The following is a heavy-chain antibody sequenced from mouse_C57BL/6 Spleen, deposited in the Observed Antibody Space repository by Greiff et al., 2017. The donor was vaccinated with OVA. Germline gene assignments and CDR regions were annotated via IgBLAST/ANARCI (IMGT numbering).Heavy chain of an antibody. J-gene: IGHJ3*01. Sequence: QVQLKQSGPGLVQPSQSLSITCTVSGFSFTSYGVNWVRQSPGKGLEWLGVIWSGGSTDYNAAFLSSLSISKDNSKSQVFVKMISLQADDTAIYYCARGGYYGSSYAFAYWGQGTLVTVSA. V-gene: IGHV2-2*01. CDR2: IWSGGST. CDR1: GFSFTSYG. CDR3: ARGGYYGSSYAFAY. D-gene: IGHD1-1*01.